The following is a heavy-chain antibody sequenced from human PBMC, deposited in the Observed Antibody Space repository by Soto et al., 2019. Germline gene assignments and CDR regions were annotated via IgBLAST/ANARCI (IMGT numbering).Heavy chain of an antibody. J-gene: IGHJ4*02. CDR1: GFSLSTTGMG. D-gene: IGHD3-16*02. V-gene: IGHV2-5*01. CDR3: VHRRKIYDSVWGYYRYECFDY. CDR2: TYWNNDN. Sequence: QITLKESGPTLVKPTQTLTLTCTFSGFSLSTTGMGVGWLRQPPGKALEWLALTYWNNDNRYSPSLKSRLSITRDTSKNQVVLTMTNMSPVDTATYFCVHRRKIYDSVWGYYRYECFDYWGQGSLVTVSS.